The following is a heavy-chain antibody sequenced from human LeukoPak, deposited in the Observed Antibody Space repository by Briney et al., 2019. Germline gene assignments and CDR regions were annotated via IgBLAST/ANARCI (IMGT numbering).Heavy chain of an antibody. D-gene: IGHD2-15*01. V-gene: IGHV1-18*01. Sequence: ASVKVSCKASGYTFTSYGISWVRQAPGQGLEWMGWISAYNGNTNYAQKLQGRVTMTTDTSTSTAYMELRSLRSDDTAVYYCARVLEAGYCSGGSCYPVMVYWGQGTLVTVSP. CDR2: ISAYNGNT. J-gene: IGHJ4*02. CDR1: GYTFTSYG. CDR3: ARVLEAGYCSGGSCYPVMVY.